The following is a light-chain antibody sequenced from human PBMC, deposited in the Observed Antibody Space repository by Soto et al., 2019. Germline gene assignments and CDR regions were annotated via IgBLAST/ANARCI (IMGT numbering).Light chain of an antibody. CDR3: AAWDDSLSGPA. CDR2: RND. CDR1: ASNIGGNY. Sequence: QSVLAQPPSASGTPGQTVTISCSGSASNIGGNYVFWYQHLPGTAPKLLLYRNDLRPSGVTARFSGSKSGTSASLAISGLLSEDEADYYCAAWDDSLSGPAFGGGTKVTVL. V-gene: IGLV1-47*01. J-gene: IGLJ3*02.